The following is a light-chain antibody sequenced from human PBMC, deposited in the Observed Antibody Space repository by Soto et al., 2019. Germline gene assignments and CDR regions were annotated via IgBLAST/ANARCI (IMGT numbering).Light chain of an antibody. CDR3: AAWDDSLSSS. J-gene: IGLJ2*01. CDR2: RNN. Sequence: QSVLTQPPSASGTPGQRVTISCSGSSSNIGSNYVYWYQQLPGTAPKLLIYRNNQRPSGVPGRFSGSKSGTSASLAISGLRSEDEADYYCAAWDDSLSSSFGGGTKLTVL. V-gene: IGLV1-47*01. CDR1: SSNIGSNY.